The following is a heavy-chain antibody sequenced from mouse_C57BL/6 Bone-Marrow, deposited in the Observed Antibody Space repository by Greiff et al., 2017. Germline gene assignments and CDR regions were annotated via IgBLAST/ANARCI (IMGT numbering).Heavy chain of an antibody. Sequence: EVQLQQSGPELVKPGASVKMSCKASGYTFTDYNMHWVKQSHGKSLEWIGYINPNNGGTRYNQKFKGKATLTVNKSSSTAYMELRSLTSEDSAVYYCARSIYYGNYYFDYWGQGTTLTVSS. CDR1: GYTFTDYN. V-gene: IGHV1-22*01. J-gene: IGHJ2*01. D-gene: IGHD2-1*01. CDR2: INPNNGGT. CDR3: ARSIYYGNYYFDY.